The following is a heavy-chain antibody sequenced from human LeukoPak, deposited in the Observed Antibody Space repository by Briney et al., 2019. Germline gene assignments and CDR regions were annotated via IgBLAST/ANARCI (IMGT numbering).Heavy chain of an antibody. D-gene: IGHD3-10*01. CDR1: GGSISSYY. V-gene: IGHV4-4*07. J-gene: IGHJ6*02. Sequence: SETLSLTCTVSGGSISSYYWSWIRQPAGKGLEWIGRIYTSGSTNYNPSLKSRVTMSVGTSKNQFSLKLSSVTAADTAVYYCARDGRYYGSGSYYTYYYYGMDVWAKGPRSPSP. CDR2: IYTSGST. CDR3: ARDGRYYGSGSYYTYYYYGMDV.